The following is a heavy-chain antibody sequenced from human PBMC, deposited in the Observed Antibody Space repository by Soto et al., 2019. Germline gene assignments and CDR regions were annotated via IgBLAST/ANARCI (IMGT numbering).Heavy chain of an antibody. D-gene: IGHD3-22*01. CDR3: ARYIPDYYDSSGYYPDAFDI. J-gene: IGHJ3*02. CDR2: IYYSGST. V-gene: IGHV4-59*08. CDR1: GGSISSYY. Sequence: QVQLQESGPGLVKPSETLSLTCTVSGGSISSYYWSWIRQPPGKGLEWIGYIYYSGSTNYNPSLKSRVTISVDTSKNQFSLNLSSVTAADTAVYYCARYIPDYYDSSGYYPDAFDIWGQGTMVTGSS.